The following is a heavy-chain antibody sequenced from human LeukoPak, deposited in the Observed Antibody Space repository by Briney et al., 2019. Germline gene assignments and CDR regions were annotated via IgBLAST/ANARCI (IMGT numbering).Heavy chain of an antibody. V-gene: IGHV2-5*02. D-gene: IGHD4-23*01. Sequence: SGPTLVNPTQTLTLTCTFSGFSLSTSEAGVGWIRQPPGKALEWLTLVYWDDDKLYSPSLRNRLTINKDTSKNQVVLTLTNVDPVDTATYYCAHVAVAVAQFDYWGQGIPVTVSS. CDR3: AHVAVAVAQFDY. CDR2: VYWDDDK. J-gene: IGHJ4*02. CDR1: GFSLSTSEAG.